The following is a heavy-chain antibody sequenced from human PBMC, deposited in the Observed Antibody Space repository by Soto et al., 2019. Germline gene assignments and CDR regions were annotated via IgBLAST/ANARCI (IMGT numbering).Heavy chain of an antibody. V-gene: IGHV3-43*01. Sequence: EVQLVESGGVVVQPGGSLRLSCAASGFTFDDYTMHWVRQAPGKGLEWVSLISWDGGSTYYADSVKGRFTISRDNSKNSLYLQMNSLRTEDTALYYCAKDIESYYDSSGYYSGGAFDIWGQGTMVTVSS. CDR3: AKDIESYYDSSGYYSGGAFDI. D-gene: IGHD3-22*01. CDR1: GFTFDDYT. CDR2: ISWDGGST. J-gene: IGHJ3*02.